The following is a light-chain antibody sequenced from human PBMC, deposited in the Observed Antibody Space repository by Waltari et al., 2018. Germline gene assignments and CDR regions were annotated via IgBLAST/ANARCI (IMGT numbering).Light chain of an antibody. CDR2: DVA. Sequence: QSALTQPRSVSGSPGQSVTISCAGTSGDVGANNYVSWYQHHPGKAPKVVIDDVARRPSGVPDRFTGSRSGNTASLTISGLQADDEADYYCCSYAGSYTWVFGGGTRLTVL. CDR1: SGDVGANNY. V-gene: IGLV2-11*01. J-gene: IGLJ3*02. CDR3: CSYAGSYTWV.